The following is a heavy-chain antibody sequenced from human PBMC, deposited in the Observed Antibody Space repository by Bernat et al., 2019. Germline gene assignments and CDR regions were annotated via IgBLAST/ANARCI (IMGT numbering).Heavy chain of an antibody. Sequence: QVQLVESGGGLVKPGGSLRLSCAASGFTFSDYYMSWIRQAPGKGLEWVSYISSSSSYTNYADSVKGRFTISRDNAKNSLYLQMNSLRAEDTAVYYCARDWRVDWGIDYWGQGTLVTVSS. CDR2: ISSSSSYT. CDR3: ARDWRVDWGIDY. D-gene: IGHD3-9*01. J-gene: IGHJ4*02. CDR1: GFTFSDYY. V-gene: IGHV3-11*06.